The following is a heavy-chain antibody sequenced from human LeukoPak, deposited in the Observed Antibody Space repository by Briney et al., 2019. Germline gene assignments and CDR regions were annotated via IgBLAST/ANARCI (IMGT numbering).Heavy chain of an antibody. Sequence: PSETLSLTCAVYGGSFSGYYWSWIRQPPGKGLEWIGEINHSGNTNYNPSLKSRVTISVDTSKNQFPLKLSSVAAADTAVYYCARGLVIDPWGQGTLVTVSS. CDR3: ARGLVIDP. CDR1: GGSFSGYY. D-gene: IGHD2/OR15-2a*01. J-gene: IGHJ5*02. V-gene: IGHV4-34*01. CDR2: INHSGNT.